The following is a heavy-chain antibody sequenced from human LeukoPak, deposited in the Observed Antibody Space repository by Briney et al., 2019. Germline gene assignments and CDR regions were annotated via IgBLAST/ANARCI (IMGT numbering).Heavy chain of an antibody. CDR2: ISSSGSTI. J-gene: IGHJ5*02. Sequence: NSGGSLRLSCAASGFTFSDYYMSWIRQAPGKGLEWVSYISSSGSTIYYADSVKGRFTISRDNAKNSLYLQMNSLRAEDTAVYYCARESGGGLAYCGGDCYSNWFDPWGQGTLVTVSS. V-gene: IGHV3-11*04. CDR1: GFTFSDYY. D-gene: IGHD2-21*02. CDR3: ARESGGGLAYCGGDCYSNWFDP.